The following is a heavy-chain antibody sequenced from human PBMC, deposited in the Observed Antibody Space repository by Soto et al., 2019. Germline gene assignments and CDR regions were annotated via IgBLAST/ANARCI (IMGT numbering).Heavy chain of an antibody. D-gene: IGHD2-21*02. Sequence: QLQLQESGPGLVKPSETLSLTCSVSGGSISSSSYFWGWIRQPPGKGLEWIGSIYYSGSTYYNPSLRSRGTVSVDTSKNQSSLMLSSVTAADTAVYYCARHPSDFWFDPWGQGTLVTVSS. CDR2: IYYSGST. CDR3: ARHPSDFWFDP. J-gene: IGHJ5*02. CDR1: GGSISSSSYF. V-gene: IGHV4-39*01.